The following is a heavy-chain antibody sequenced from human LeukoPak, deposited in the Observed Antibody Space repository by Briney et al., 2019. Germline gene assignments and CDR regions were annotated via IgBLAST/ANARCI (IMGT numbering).Heavy chain of an antibody. CDR3: ARVPRGANSMVATSPPFDY. CDR1: GYSFTSYW. Sequence: GESLKISCKGSGYSFTSYWINWVRQMAGKGLEWMGRIDPSDSYTNYSPSLQGHVTISADKSINTAYLQWSSLKASDTAMYYCARVPRGANSMVATSPPFDYWGQGTLVTVSS. J-gene: IGHJ4*02. D-gene: IGHD5-12*01. CDR2: IDPSDSYT. V-gene: IGHV5-10-1*01.